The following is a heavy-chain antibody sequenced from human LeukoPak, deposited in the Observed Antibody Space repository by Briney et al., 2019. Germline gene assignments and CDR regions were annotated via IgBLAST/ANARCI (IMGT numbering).Heavy chain of an antibody. V-gene: IGHV4-59*01. CDR2: IYYTGST. CDR3: ARAVLDTTLVTPFDPFDY. J-gene: IGHJ4*02. CDR1: GGSISSYF. Sequence: SETLSLTCTISGGSISSYFWSWIRQPPGRGLEWIGYIYYTGSTNYNPSLKSRVIISLDTSKNQFSLKLSSVTAADTAVYYCARAVLDTTLVTPFDPFDYWGQGTLVTVSS. D-gene: IGHD5-18*01.